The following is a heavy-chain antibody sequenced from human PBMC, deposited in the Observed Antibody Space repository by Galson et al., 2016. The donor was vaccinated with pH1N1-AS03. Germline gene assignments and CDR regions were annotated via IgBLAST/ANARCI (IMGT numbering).Heavy chain of an antibody. Sequence: SVKVSCKASGGTLSSLGVAWLRQAPGQTLEWLGFINPVFNTANYAQKFQGRLTITTGDSTTTTYMDLTSLQSDDTAVYFCASALRAGFRPFDTWVQGTLFTVSS. CDR1: GGTLSSLG. J-gene: IGHJ5*02. D-gene: IGHD5-24*01. CDR3: ASALRAGFRPFDT. CDR2: INPVFNTA. V-gene: IGHV1-69*05.